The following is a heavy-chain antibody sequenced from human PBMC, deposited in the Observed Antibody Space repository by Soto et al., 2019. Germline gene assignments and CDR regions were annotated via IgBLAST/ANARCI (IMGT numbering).Heavy chain of an antibody. V-gene: IGHV1-18*01. J-gene: IGHJ4*02. D-gene: IGHD1-20*01. Sequence: ASVKVSCKASGYTFTSYGISWVRQAPGQGLEWMGWISAYNGNTNYAQKLQGRVTMTTDTSTSTAYMELRSLRSDDTAVYYCAGEAYNWNDDGPFDYWGQGTLVTVSS. CDR1: GYTFTSYG. CDR3: AGEAYNWNDDGPFDY. CDR2: ISAYNGNT.